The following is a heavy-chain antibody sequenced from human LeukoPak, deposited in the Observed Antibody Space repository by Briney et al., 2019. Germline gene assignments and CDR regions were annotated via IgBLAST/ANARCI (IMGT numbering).Heavy chain of an antibody. CDR3: ARGVPQGWVHWFDP. D-gene: IGHD1-26*01. V-gene: IGHV4-59*01. CDR2: IYYSGST. Sequence: PSETLSLTCTVSGGSISSYYWNWIRQPPGKGLEWIGYIYYSGSTKYNPSLDSRVTISVDTSKNQFSLKLRSVTAADTAVYYCARGVPQGWVHWFDPWGQGTLVTVSS. J-gene: IGHJ5*02. CDR1: GGSISSYY.